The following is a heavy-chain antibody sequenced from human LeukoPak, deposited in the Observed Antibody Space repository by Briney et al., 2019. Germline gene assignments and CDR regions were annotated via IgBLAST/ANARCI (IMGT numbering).Heavy chain of an antibody. J-gene: IGHJ4*02. Sequence: GGSLRLSCAASGFTFSSYSMNWVRPAPGKGLEWVSSISSSSSYIYYADSVKGRFTISRDNAKNSLYLQMNSLRAEDTAVYYCARDHYDFWGYFDYWGQGTLVTVSS. V-gene: IGHV3-21*01. CDR1: GFTFSSYS. CDR2: ISSSSSYI. CDR3: ARDHYDFWGYFDY. D-gene: IGHD3-3*01.